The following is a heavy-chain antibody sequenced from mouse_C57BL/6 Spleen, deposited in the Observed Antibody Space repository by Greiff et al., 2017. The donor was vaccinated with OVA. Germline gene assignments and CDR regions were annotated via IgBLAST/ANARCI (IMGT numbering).Heavy chain of an antibody. CDR2: INPNNGGT. J-gene: IGHJ1*03. CDR1: GYTFTDYN. CDR3: ARPTCGSSYEYWYFGV. Sequence: VQLQQSGPELVKPGASVKIPCKASGYTFTDYNMDWVKQSHGKSLEWIGDINPNNGGTIYNQKFKGKATLTVDKSSSTAYMELRSLTSEDTAVYYCARPTCGSSYEYWYFGVWGTGTTVTVSS. V-gene: IGHV1-18*01. D-gene: IGHD1-1*01.